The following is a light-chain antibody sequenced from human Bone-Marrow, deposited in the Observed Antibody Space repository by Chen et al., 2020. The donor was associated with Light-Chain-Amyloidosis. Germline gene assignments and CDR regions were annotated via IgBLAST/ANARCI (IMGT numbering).Light chain of an antibody. J-gene: IGLJ2*01. V-gene: IGLV3-25*03. Sequence: SDELTHPPSVAVSAGQPARITCAGDDLPTKYAYWYQQKPGQAPVLVIHRDTERPSGISERFSGSSSGTTATLTISGVQAEDEADYHCQSADSSGTYEVIFGGGTKLTVL. CDR3: QSADSSGTYEVI. CDR2: RDT. CDR1: DLPTKY.